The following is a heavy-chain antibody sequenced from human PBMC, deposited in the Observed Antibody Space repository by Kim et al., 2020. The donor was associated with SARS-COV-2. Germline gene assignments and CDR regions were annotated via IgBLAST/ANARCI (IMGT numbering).Heavy chain of an antibody. CDR3: AREVTMVRGVVFDY. V-gene: IGHV4-59*01. J-gene: IGHJ4*02. D-gene: IGHD3-10*01. Sequence: NPSPKSRVTISVDTSKTQFSLKLSSVTAADTAVYYCAREVTMVRGVVFDYWGQGTLVTVSS.